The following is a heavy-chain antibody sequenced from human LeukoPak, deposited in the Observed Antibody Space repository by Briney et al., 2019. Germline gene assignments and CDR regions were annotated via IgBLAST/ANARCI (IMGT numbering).Heavy chain of an antibody. D-gene: IGHD1-26*01. V-gene: IGHV3-23*01. Sequence: GGSLRLSCAASGFTISSYAMSWGRQAPGKGLEWVSAISGSGGSTYYAASVKGRFTISRDNSKNTLYLQMKRLRAEDTAVYYCAKVGADVAFHIWAQGTMLPLSS. CDR2: ISGSGGST. CDR3: AKVGADVAFHI. J-gene: IGHJ3*02. CDR1: GFTISSYA.